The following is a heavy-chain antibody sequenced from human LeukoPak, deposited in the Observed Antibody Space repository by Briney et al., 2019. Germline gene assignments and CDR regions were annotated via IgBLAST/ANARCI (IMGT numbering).Heavy chain of an antibody. V-gene: IGHV3-74*01. CDR3: VSDSGTGAGGDS. CDR2: ISPDGSIT. CDR1: GFSLKTFW. D-gene: IGHD1-26*01. Sequence: GGSLRLSCAASGFSLKTFWIHWLRQAAGGRLMGVSRISPDGSITTYADSVKGRFAISRDNAKNTLYLQMNRLRADASAIYYCVSDSGTGAGGDSWGQGTLVTVSS. J-gene: IGHJ4*02.